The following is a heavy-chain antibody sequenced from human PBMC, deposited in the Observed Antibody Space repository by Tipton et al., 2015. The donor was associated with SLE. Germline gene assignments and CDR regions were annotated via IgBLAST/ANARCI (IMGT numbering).Heavy chain of an antibody. Sequence: QVQLVQSGAEVNKPGASVKVSCEASGYTFPNYGISWVRQAPGQGLEWMGWISPYNGNTKYAQKVQGRVTMTTDTSTSTAYMELRSLRSDDTAVYYCARERGPDAVDGFDFWGQGTMVNVSS. J-gene: IGHJ3*01. CDR3: ARERGPDAVDGFDF. CDR2: ISPYNGNT. CDR1: GYTFPNYG. V-gene: IGHV1-18*01.